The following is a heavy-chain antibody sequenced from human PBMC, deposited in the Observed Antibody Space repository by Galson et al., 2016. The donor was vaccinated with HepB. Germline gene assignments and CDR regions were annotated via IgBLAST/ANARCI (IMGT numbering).Heavy chain of an antibody. J-gene: IGHJ4*02. Sequence: SLRLSCAASGFTLWSCAMSWVRQAPGKGLEWVSAVSGSGDSTDYEDSVKGRFTISRDNSQNTLYLHMKSLRAEDTAVYFCGREVALAGTDYWGQGTLVTVSS. CDR3: GREVALAGTDY. D-gene: IGHD6-19*01. CDR1: GFTLWSCA. V-gene: IGHV3-23*01. CDR2: VSGSGDST.